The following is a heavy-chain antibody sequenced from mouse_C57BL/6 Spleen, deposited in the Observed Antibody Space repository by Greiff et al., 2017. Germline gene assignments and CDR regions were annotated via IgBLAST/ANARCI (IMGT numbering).Heavy chain of an antibody. CDR3: AREYYGSSFWYFDV. J-gene: IGHJ1*03. V-gene: IGHV1-80*01. CDR1: GYAFSSYW. Sequence: HVQLQQSWAELVKPGASVKISCKASGYAFSSYWMNWVKQRPGKGLEWIGQIYPGDGDTNYNGKFKGKATLTADKSSSPAYMQLSSLTSEDSTVYFGAREYYGSSFWYFDVGGTGTTVTVSS. CDR2: IYPGDGDT. D-gene: IGHD1-1*01.